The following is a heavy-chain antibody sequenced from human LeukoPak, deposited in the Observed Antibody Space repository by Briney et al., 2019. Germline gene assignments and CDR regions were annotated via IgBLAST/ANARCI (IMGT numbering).Heavy chain of an antibody. V-gene: IGHV1-69*01. D-gene: IGHD1-26*01. Sequence: GASVKVSCKASGGTFSSYAISWVRQAPGQGLEWMGGIIPIFGTANYAQKFQGRVTITADESTSTAYMELSSLRSDDTAVYYCARRRIVGATTSSYYYYYGMDVWGQGTTVTVSS. J-gene: IGHJ6*02. CDR3: ARRRIVGATTSSYYYYYGMDV. CDR2: IIPIFGTA. CDR1: GGTFSSYA.